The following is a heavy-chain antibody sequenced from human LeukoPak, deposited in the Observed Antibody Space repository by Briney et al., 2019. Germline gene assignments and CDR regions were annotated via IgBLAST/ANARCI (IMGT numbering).Heavy chain of an antibody. D-gene: IGHD3-3*01. CDR2: TRNKANSYTT. J-gene: IGHJ4*02. CDR1: GFTFSDHY. Sequence: PGGSLRLSCAASGFTFSDHYMDWVRQAPGKGLEWVGRTRNKANSYTTEYAASVKGRYTISRDDSKNSLYLQMNSLKTEDTAVYYCASPPIYDFWSGYYLHWGQGTLVTVSS. V-gene: IGHV3-72*01. CDR3: ASPPIYDFWSGYYLH.